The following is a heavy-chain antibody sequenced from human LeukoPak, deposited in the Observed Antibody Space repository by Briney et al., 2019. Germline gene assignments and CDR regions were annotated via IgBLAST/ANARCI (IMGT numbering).Heavy chain of an antibody. D-gene: IGHD3-10*01. CDR2: ISGSGGNT. Sequence: GGSLRLSCAGSGFTFSSYAMNWVRQAPGKGLEWVSVISGSGGNTNYADSVRGRFTISRDNSKNTLYLQMNSLRADDTALYYCARDVGWAAGSYYYFDSWGQGTLITVSS. CDR1: GFTFSSYA. J-gene: IGHJ4*02. CDR3: ARDVGWAAGSYYYFDS. V-gene: IGHV3-23*01.